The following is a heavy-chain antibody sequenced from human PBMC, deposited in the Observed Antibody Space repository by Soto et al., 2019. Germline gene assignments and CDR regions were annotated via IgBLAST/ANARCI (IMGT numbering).Heavy chain of an antibody. CDR2: ISYDGSNK. V-gene: IGHV3-30*18. Sequence: GGSLRLSCAASGFTFSSYGMHWVRQAPGKGLEWVAVISYDGSNKYYADSVKGRFTISRDNSKNTLYLQMNSLRAEDTAVYYCAKDRVDIVATTNYYYYYMDVWGKGTTVTVSS. J-gene: IGHJ6*03. D-gene: IGHD5-12*01. CDR3: AKDRVDIVATTNYYYYYMDV. CDR1: GFTFSSYG.